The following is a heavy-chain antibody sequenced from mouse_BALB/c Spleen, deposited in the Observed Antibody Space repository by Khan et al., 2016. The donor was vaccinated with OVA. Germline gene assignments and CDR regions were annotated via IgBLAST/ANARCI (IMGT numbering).Heavy chain of an antibody. CDR3: VRDGAYHRNDGWFAY. Sequence: VQLQESGAELARPGASVKMSCKASGYTFTSYTIHWIKERPGQGLEWIGYINPSNGYTNYNQKFKDKATLTTDKSSTTAYLQLSSLTSDDSAVYYGVRDGAYHRNDGWFAYWGQGNLVTVSA. CDR1: GYTFTSYT. J-gene: IGHJ3*01. V-gene: IGHV1-4*01. CDR2: INPSNGYT. D-gene: IGHD2-14*01.